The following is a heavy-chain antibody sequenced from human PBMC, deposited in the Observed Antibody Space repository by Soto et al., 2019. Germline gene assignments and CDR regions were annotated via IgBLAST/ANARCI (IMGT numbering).Heavy chain of an antibody. CDR2: INHTGGA. V-gene: IGHV4-34*01. D-gene: IGHD3-3*01. CDR3: ATRITVFGLLIPPFDP. Sequence: PSETLSLTCAVYGGSVNGYYWNLIRQPPGKGLEWIGEINHTGGAHYNPSLKSRVTMSVDTSKNQFSLRLSSVTAAETAIYYCATRITVFGLLIPPFDPWGQGTKVTVSS. J-gene: IGHJ5*02. CDR1: GGSVNGYY.